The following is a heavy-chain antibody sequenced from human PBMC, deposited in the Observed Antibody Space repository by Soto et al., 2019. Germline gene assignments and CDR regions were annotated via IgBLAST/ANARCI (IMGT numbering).Heavy chain of an antibody. CDR3: TRHLYSLPPPYYFYGMDV. D-gene: IGHD1-26*01. CDR2: IRSKANSYAT. V-gene: IGHV3-73*01. Sequence: EVQLVESGGGLVQPGGSLKLSCAASGFTFSGSAMHWVRQASGKGLEWVGRIRSKANSYATAYAASVKGRFTISREXXQXTXXLQMNSLKTEDTAVYYCTRHLYSLPPPYYFYGMDVWGQGTTVTVSS. CDR1: GFTFSGSA. J-gene: IGHJ6*02.